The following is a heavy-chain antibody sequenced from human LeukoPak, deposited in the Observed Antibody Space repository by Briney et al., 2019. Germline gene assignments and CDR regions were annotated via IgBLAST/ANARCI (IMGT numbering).Heavy chain of an antibody. CDR2: INWNGGST. CDR3: ARAPQLAYFDY. CDR1: GFIFNDYG. V-gene: IGHV3-20*04. Sequence: GGSLRLSCAASGFIFNDYGMSWVRQAPGKGLEWVSGINWNGGSTGYADSVKGRFTISRDNAKNSLYLQMNSLRAEDTALYYCARAPQLAYFDYWGQGTLVTASS. J-gene: IGHJ4*02.